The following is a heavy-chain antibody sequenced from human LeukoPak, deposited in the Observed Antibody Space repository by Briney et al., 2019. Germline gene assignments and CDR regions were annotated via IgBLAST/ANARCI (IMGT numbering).Heavy chain of an antibody. V-gene: IGHV4-4*07. D-gene: IGHD3-22*01. J-gene: IGHJ4*02. CDR1: GSSISNYY. CDR2: IYTSGGT. Sequence: SETRSLTCTVSGSSISNYYWGWIRQPAGKGLEWIGRIYTSGGTDYNPSLKSRVTMSVDTSKNHFSLKLTSVTAADTAMYYCARENRDYDGSGYYYRYWGRGTLVTVSS. CDR3: ARENRDYDGSGYYYRY.